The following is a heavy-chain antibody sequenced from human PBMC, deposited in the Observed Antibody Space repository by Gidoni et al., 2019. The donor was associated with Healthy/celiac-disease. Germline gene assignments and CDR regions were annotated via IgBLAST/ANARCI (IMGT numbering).Heavy chain of an antibody. J-gene: IGHJ4*02. CDR1: GFTFGDYA. CDR3: TRHYYGSGSYYNVSPFDY. D-gene: IGHD3-10*01. Sequence: EVQLVESGGGLVQPGRSLRLSCTASGFTFGDYAMSWVRQAPGKGLEWVGFIRSKAYGGTTEYAASVKGRFTISRDDSKSIAYLQMNSLKTEDTAVYYCTRHYYGSGSYYNVSPFDYWGQGTLVTVSS. CDR2: IRSKAYGGTT. V-gene: IGHV3-49*04.